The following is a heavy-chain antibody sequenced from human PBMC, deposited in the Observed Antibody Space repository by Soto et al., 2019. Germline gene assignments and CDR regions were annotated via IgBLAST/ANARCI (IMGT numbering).Heavy chain of an antibody. CDR3: AKVKRRAGGQQLAYDFDY. J-gene: IGHJ4*02. Sequence: GGSLRLSCAASGFTFSSYAMSWVRQAPGKGLEWVSAISGSGGSTYYADSVKGRFTISRDNSKNTLYLQMNSLKAEDTAVYYCAKVKRRAGGQQLAYDFDYWGQGTLVTVSS. CDR2: ISGSGGST. CDR1: GFTFSSYA. D-gene: IGHD6-13*01. V-gene: IGHV3-23*01.